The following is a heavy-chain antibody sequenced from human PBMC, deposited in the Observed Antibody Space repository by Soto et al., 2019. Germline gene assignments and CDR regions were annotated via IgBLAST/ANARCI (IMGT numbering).Heavy chain of an antibody. V-gene: IGHV3-30-3*01. CDR3: ARPAATVIFYSGMDV. Sequence: HPGGSLRLSCAASGFTFSDYAMHWARQAPGKGLEWVAIISFDGSNEHYADSVQGRFTISRDNSENTLYLQMNSLRADDTAVYYCARPAATVIFYSGMDVWGQGTTVTVSS. D-gene: IGHD4-17*01. J-gene: IGHJ6*02. CDR2: ISFDGSNE. CDR1: GFTFSDYA.